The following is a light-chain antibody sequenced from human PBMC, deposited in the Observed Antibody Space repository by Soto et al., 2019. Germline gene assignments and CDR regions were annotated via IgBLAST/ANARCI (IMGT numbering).Light chain of an antibody. CDR1: QSVSNW. J-gene: IGKJ1*01. Sequence: IQMSKSPAAVSVYKGERVTITCRASQSVSNWLAWYQQKPGKAPKVLIYDVSSLDRGVPSRFSGSGSGTELILTISSLQPEDFASYYCQEYASYSWTFGQGAKVDIK. V-gene: IGKV1-5*01. CDR3: QEYASYSWT. CDR2: DVS.